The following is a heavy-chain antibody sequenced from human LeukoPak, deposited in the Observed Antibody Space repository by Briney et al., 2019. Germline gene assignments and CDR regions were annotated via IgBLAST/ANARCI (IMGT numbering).Heavy chain of an antibody. CDR3: AREVVPAATYYYYGRDV. CDR2: IIHIFGTA. D-gene: IGHD2-2*01. V-gene: IGHV1-69*13. Sequence: SVTVSCTASGGTFTIYAISWVRQAPGQGLEWMGGIIHIFGTANYSQKFQGRVTITADESTSTAYMELSSLRSEDTAVYYCAREVVPAATYYYYGRDVWGQGTTVTVSS. CDR1: GGTFTIYA. J-gene: IGHJ6*02.